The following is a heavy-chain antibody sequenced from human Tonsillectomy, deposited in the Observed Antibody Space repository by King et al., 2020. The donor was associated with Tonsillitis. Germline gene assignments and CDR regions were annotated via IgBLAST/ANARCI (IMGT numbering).Heavy chain of an antibody. CDR1: GFTFSSYG. J-gene: IGHJ4*02. V-gene: IGHV3-33*01. CDR2: IWYDGSNK. Sequence: VQLVESGGGVVQPGRSLRLSCAASGFTFSSYGMHWVRQAPGKGLEWVAVIWYDGSNKYYGVSVKGRFTISRDNSKNTLYLQMNSLRAEDTAVYYCARDVGGLLDYWGQGTLVTVSS. CDR3: ARDVGGLLDY. D-gene: IGHD2-15*01.